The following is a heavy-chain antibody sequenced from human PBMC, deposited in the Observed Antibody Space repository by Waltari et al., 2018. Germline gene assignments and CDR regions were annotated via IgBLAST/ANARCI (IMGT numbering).Heavy chain of an antibody. D-gene: IGHD6-6*01. CDR2: SSGDGGTT. J-gene: IGHJ4*02. Sequence: QLLQSGGGLVQPGGSLRLSCAASGFTFRKYAMTWVRQAPGKGLGWVSASSGDGGTTDDADSVKGRFTISRDTPKNTLFLLMSRLRVEDTAIYYCAKGEGTSSFPDFWGQGILVTVSS. V-gene: IGHV3-23*01. CDR1: GFTFRKYA. CDR3: AKGEGTSSFPDF.